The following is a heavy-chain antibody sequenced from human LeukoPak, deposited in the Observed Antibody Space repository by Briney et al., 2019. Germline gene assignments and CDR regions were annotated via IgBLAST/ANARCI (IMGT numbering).Heavy chain of an antibody. J-gene: IGHJ4*02. Sequence: SETLSLTCTVSGGSISSSSYYWGWIRQPPGKGLEWIGSIYYSGSTYYNPSLKSRVTISVGTSKNQFSLKLSSVTAADTAVYYCARVYYDILTGYYPPWYFDYWGQGTLVTVSS. CDR2: IYYSGST. CDR1: GGSISSSSYY. CDR3: ARVYYDILTGYYPPWYFDY. D-gene: IGHD3-9*01. V-gene: IGHV4-39*07.